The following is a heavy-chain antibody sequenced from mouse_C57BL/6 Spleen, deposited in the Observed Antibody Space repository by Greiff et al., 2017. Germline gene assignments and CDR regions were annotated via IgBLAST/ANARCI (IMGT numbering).Heavy chain of an antibody. V-gene: IGHV14-1*01. Sequence: EVQLQQSGAELVRPGASVKLSCTASGFNIKDYYMHWVKQRPEQGLEWIGRIDPEDGDTEYAPKFQGKATMTADTSSNTAYLQLSSLTSEDTAVYYCTTAAYGNYEGYAMDYWGQGTSVTVSS. D-gene: IGHD2-1*01. CDR3: TTAAYGNYEGYAMDY. CDR1: GFNIKDYY. CDR2: IDPEDGDT. J-gene: IGHJ4*01.